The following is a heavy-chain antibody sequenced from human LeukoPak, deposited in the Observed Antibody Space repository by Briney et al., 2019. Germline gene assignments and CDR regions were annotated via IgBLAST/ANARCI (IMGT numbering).Heavy chain of an antibody. V-gene: IGHV3-66*01. J-gene: IGHJ4*02. CDR3: AAHSSSKTRFDY. D-gene: IGHD6-6*01. CDR2: IYSGGST. Sequence: GGSLRLSCAASGFIVSGNYMSWVRQAPGKGLEWLSIIYSGGSTYYTDSVKGRFTISRDNTKNTLFLQMDSLRAEDTAVYYCAAHSSSKTRFDYWGQGTLVTVSS. CDR1: GFIVSGNY.